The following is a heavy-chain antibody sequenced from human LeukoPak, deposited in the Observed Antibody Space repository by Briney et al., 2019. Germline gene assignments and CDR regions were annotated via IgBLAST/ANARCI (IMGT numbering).Heavy chain of an antibody. D-gene: IGHD3-3*01. CDR2: INHSGST. V-gene: IGHV4-34*01. CDR3: ARETSIRFLEWFPSYYYYYMDV. CDR1: SGSFSGYY. J-gene: IGHJ6*03. Sequence: SETLSLTCAVYSGSFSGYYWSWIRQPPGKGLEWIGEINHSGSTNYNPSLKSRVTISVDTSKNQFSLKLSSVTAADTAVYYCARETSIRFLEWFPSYYYYYMDVWGKGTTVTVSS.